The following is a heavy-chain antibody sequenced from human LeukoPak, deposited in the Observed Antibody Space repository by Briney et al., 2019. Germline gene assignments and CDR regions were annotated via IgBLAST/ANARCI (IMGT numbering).Heavy chain of an antibody. CDR2: IYYSGST. Sequence: SETLSLTCTLSSGSLSSYYWGWIRQPPGKGLEWIGSIYYSGSTYYNPSLKSRGTISADTSKNQFSLKLSSVTAADTAVYYCATRSELYSYYYMDVWGKGTTVTISS. D-gene: IGHD1-26*01. V-gene: IGHV4-39*01. CDR3: ATRSELYSYYYMDV. CDR1: SGSLSSYY. J-gene: IGHJ6*03.